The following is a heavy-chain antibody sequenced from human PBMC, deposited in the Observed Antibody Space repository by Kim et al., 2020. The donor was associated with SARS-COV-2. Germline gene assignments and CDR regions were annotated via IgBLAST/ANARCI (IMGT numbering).Heavy chain of an antibody. CDR2: STI. V-gene: IGHV3-48*03. Sequence: STIDYTDSVKGRFTISRDNAKNSLYLQMNSLRAEDTAVYYCARARDAFDIWGQGTMVTVSS. CDR3: ARARDAFDI. J-gene: IGHJ3*02.